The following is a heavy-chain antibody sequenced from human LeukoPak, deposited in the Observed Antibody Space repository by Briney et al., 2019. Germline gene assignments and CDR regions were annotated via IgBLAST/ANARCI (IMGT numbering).Heavy chain of an antibody. Sequence: SETLSLTCTVSGGSTSSHYWSWIRQPPGKGLEWIGYIYYSGSTNYNPSLKSRVTISVDTSKNQFSLKLSSVTAADTAVYYCARATDYYYDSSGYYLDYWGQGTLVTVSS. J-gene: IGHJ4*02. D-gene: IGHD3-22*01. CDR3: ARATDYYYDSSGYYLDY. CDR1: GGSTSSHY. CDR2: IYYSGST. V-gene: IGHV4-59*11.